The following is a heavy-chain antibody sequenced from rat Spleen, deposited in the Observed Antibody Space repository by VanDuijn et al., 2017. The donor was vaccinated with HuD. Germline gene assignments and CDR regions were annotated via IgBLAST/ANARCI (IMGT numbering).Heavy chain of an antibody. CDR1: GFNFNDYW. V-gene: IGHV4-2*01. Sequence: EVKLVESGGGLVQPGRSLKLSCAASGFNFNDYWMGWVRQAPGKGLEWIGEINKDSRTRKYKPSLKDKLTISRDNAQNTLYLQMSKLGSEDTAIYYCVREAFGVDYWGQGVMVTVSS. CDR2: INKDSRTR. J-gene: IGHJ2*01. CDR3: VREAFGVDY. D-gene: IGHD4-3*01.